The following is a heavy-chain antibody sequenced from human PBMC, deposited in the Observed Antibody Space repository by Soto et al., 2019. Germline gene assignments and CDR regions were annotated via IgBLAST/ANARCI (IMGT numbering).Heavy chain of an antibody. V-gene: IGHV4-4*02. J-gene: IGHJ4*02. CDR2: IYHSGTT. D-gene: IGHD2-15*01. CDR3: ARHVAVPRTRGFDY. Sequence: QVQLQESGPGLVKPSGTLSLTCAVSGASISDNWWSWVRQPPGKGLEWIGEIYHSGTTTYDPSLKRRVIISVDKSASQISLTLNSVTAADTAIYYCARHVAVPRTRGFDYWGQGTPVTVSS. CDR1: GASISDNW.